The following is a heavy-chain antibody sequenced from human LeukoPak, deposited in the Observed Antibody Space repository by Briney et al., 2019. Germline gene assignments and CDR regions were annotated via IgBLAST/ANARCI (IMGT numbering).Heavy chain of an antibody. D-gene: IGHD3/OR15-3a*01. J-gene: IGHJ4*02. CDR3: ARRPVGFGQYYFDY. CDR1: GYNFTNSW. CDR2: IYAGDSDT. Sequence: GESLKISCKGPGYNFTNSWIAWVRQMPGKGLEWMGIIYAGDSDTTYSPSFQGQVTISADKSISTAYLQWSSLKASDTAMYYCARRPVGFGQYYFDYWGQGTLVT. V-gene: IGHV5-51*01.